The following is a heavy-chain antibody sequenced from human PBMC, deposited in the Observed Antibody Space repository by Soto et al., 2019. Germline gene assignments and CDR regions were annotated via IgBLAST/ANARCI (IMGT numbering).Heavy chain of an antibody. CDR1: GFTFSNHW. Sequence: GWSLRLSCAASGFTFSNHWMTWVRQAPGKGLEWVATIKEDGSEKYYGDSVQGRFTISRDNAKNSLFLQLNTLRAGDTAVYYCVRARIDYWGQGTLVTVSS. CDR3: VRARIDY. V-gene: IGHV3-7*03. D-gene: IGHD2-15*01. CDR2: IKEDGSEK. J-gene: IGHJ4*02.